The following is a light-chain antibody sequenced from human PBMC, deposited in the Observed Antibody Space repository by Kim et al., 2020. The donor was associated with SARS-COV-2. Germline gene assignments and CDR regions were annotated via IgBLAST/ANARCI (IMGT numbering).Light chain of an antibody. CDR3: QQNFDLPLT. Sequence: DIQMTQSPPSLSTSVRDTVTITCRASQSLSGYVNWYQMRPGKAPRLLIYTSSYLQDGVPSRFRGSGSRTDFTLTITNVQPEDFATYYCQQNFDLPLTFGGGTKVDIK. CDR1: QSLSGY. CDR2: TSS. J-gene: IGKJ4*01. V-gene: IGKV1-39*01.